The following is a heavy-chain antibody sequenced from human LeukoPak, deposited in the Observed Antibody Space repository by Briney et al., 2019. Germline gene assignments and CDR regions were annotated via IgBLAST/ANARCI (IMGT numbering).Heavy chain of an antibody. CDR3: ARFGGGAAKDDRLDY. V-gene: IGHV4-39*01. D-gene: IGHD3-16*01. CDR1: GGSISSSSYY. Sequence: SETLSLTCTVSGGSISSSSYYWGWIRQPPGKGLEWIGSIYYSGSTYYNPSLKSRVTISVDTSKNQFSLKLSSVTAADTAVYYCARFGGGAAKDDRLDYWGQGTLVTVSS. J-gene: IGHJ4*02. CDR2: IYYSGST.